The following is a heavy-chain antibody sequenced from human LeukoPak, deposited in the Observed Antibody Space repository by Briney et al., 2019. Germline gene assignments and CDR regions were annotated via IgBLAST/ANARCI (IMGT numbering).Heavy chain of an antibody. D-gene: IGHD3-10*01. CDR2: ISYDGSNK. J-gene: IGHJ5*02. CDR3: AKGGYYGSGSYYTNSFDP. CDR1: GFTFSSYG. Sequence: GGSLRLSCAASGFTFSSYGMHWVRQAPGKGLEWVAVISYDGSNKYYADSVKGRFTISRDNSKSTLYLQMNSLRAEDTAVYYCAKGGYYGSGSYYTNSFDPWGQGTLVTVSS. V-gene: IGHV3-30*18.